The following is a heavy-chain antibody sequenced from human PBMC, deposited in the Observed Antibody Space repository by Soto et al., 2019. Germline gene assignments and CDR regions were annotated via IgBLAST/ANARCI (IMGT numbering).Heavy chain of an antibody. Sequence: PSETLSLTCAVYGGSFSGYYWSWIRQPPGKGLEWIGEINHSGSTNYNPSLKSRVTISVDTSKNQFSLKLSSVTAADTAVYYCAGGSDCGVGGFPGELAYGGKGPLVPVS. J-gene: IGHJ4*02. CDR2: INHSGST. CDR3: AGGSDCGVGGFPGELAY. CDR1: GGSFSGYY. D-gene: IGHD2-21*01. V-gene: IGHV4-34*01.